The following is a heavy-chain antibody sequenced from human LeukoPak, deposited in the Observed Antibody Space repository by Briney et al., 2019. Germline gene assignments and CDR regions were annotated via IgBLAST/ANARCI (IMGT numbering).Heavy chain of an antibody. CDR1: GFTFSSYA. D-gene: IGHD3-22*01. CDR2: ISGSGGST. V-gene: IGHV3-23*01. J-gene: IGHJ4*02. CDR3: AKRGYDSSGYNY. Sequence: GGSLRPSCAASGFTFSSYAMSWVRQAPGKGLEWVSAISGSGGSTYYADSVKGRFTISRDNSKNTLYLQMNSLRAEDTAVYYCAKRGYDSSGYNYWGRGTLVTVSS.